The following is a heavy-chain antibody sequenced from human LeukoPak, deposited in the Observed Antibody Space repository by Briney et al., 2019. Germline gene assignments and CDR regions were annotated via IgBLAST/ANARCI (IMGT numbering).Heavy chain of an antibody. CDR1: GFTFEDYA. J-gene: IGHJ4*02. CDR3: AKDWGSCSSTSCYGAFDY. CDR2: ISWNRGII. V-gene: IGHV3-9*01. D-gene: IGHD2-2*01. Sequence: GGSLRLSCAASGFTFEDYAMHWVRQVPGKGLEWVSGISWNRGIIEYADSVKGRFTISRDNAKNSLYLQMNSLRAEDTALYYCAKDWGSCSSTSCYGAFDYWGQGTLVTVSS.